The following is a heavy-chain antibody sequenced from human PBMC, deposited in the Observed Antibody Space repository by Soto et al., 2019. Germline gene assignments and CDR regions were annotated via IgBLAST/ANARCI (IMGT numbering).Heavy chain of an antibody. Sequence: EVQLLDSGGGLVQPGGSLRLSCAASGFAFSSYAMNWVRQAPGKGLEWVSVISGSGGSTYYADSVKGRFTISRDNSKNTLYLQMNSLRAEDTAVYYCARRGPGTYFDYWGQGTLVTVSS. D-gene: IGHD6-13*01. J-gene: IGHJ4*02. CDR3: ARRGPGTYFDY. CDR2: ISGSGGST. CDR1: GFAFSSYA. V-gene: IGHV3-23*01.